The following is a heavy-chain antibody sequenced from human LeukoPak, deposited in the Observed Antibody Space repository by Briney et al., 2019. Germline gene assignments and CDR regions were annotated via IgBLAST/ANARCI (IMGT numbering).Heavy chain of an antibody. D-gene: IGHD3-3*01. CDR1: GFSFSYFW. Sequence: GGSLRLSCAASGFSFSYFWMSWVRQAPGKGLEWVANIKQDGSEKYYVDSVKGRFTISRDNAKKSLYLQMNSLRAEDTAVYYCARDAEVGTLFGVLSRYNWFDPWGQGALVTVSP. CDR3: ARDAEVGTLFGVLSRYNWFDP. V-gene: IGHV3-7*01. J-gene: IGHJ5*02. CDR2: IKQDGSEK.